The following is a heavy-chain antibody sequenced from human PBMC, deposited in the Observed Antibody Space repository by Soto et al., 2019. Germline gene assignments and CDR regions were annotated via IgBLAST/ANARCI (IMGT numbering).Heavy chain of an antibody. J-gene: IGHJ4*02. D-gene: IGHD3-3*01. CDR3: AKGDSTFFGIIDY. V-gene: IGHV3-23*01. CDR1: GFTFSNYA. Sequence: LRLSCAASGFTFSNYAINWVRQAPGKGLEWVSVISGSGGTTYYADSVKGRFTISRDNSKNTLYLQMNSLRAEDTAVYCCAKGDSTFFGIIDYWGQGALVTVSS. CDR2: ISGSGGTT.